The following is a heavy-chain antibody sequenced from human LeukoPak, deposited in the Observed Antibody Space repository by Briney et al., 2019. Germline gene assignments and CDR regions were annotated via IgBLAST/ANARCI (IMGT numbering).Heavy chain of an antibody. D-gene: IGHD1-26*01. Sequence: GESLKISCKGSGYSFTSYWIGWVRQMPGKGLEWMGIIYPDDSVTRYSPSFQGQVTISADKSISTAYLQRSSLKASDTAMYYCGRHRIVGTKYYFDYWGQGTLVTVSS. CDR2: IYPDDSVT. CDR3: GRHRIVGTKYYFDY. J-gene: IGHJ4*02. V-gene: IGHV5-51*01. CDR1: GYSFTSYW.